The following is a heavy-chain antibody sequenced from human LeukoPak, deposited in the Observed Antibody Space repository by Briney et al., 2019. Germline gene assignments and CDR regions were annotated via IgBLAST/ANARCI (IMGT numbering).Heavy chain of an antibody. V-gene: IGHV3-21*01. Sequence: GGSLRLSCAASGFTFSSYSMNWVRQAPGKGLEWVSSISSSSSYIYYADSVKGRFTISRDNAKNSLYLQMNSLRAEVTAVYYCARDGQWLAHTAFDIWGQGTMVTVSS. J-gene: IGHJ3*02. D-gene: IGHD6-19*01. CDR1: GFTFSSYS. CDR2: ISSSSSYI. CDR3: ARDGQWLAHTAFDI.